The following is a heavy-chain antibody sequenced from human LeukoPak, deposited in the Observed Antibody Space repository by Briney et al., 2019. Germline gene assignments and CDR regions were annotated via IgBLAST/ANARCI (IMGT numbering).Heavy chain of an antibody. J-gene: IGHJ4*02. V-gene: IGHV3-7*03. CDR3: AKHILTGYYHDY. CDR2: IKQDESEK. D-gene: IGHD3-9*01. CDR1: GSTFSSYW. Sequence: GGSLRLSCAASGSTFSSYWMSWVRQAPGKGLEWVANIKQDESEKYYVDSVKGRFTVSRDNAKNTLYLQMNSLRAEDTAVYYCAKHILTGYYHDYWGQGTLVTVSS.